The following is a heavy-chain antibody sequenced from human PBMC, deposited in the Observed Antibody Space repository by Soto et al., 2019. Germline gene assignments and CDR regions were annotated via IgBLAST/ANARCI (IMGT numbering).Heavy chain of an antibody. CDR2: IYYSGST. J-gene: IGHJ6*02. D-gene: IGHD3-10*01. Sequence: SETPSPPSPPSGGSISSSSYYWGWIRQPPGKGLEWIGSIYYSGSTYYNPSLKSRVTISVDTSKNQFSLKLSSVTAADTAVYYCATGSGSYYYYSYGMDVWGQGTTVT. V-gene: IGHV4-39*05. CDR3: ATGSGSYYYYSYGMDV. CDR1: GGSISSSSYY.